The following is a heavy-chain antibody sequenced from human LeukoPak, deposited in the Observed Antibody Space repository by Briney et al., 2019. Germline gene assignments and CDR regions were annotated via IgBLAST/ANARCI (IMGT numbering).Heavy chain of an antibody. CDR2: ITDSGKP. D-gene: IGHD3-10*01. CDR3: ASRNYYLDH. Sequence: PGGSLRLSCATSGFTFNNYAMTWVRQAPGKGLEWVSGITDSGKPCYADSVKGRLTISRDNSKSTLYLQINSLRAEDTAVYYCASRNYYLDHWGQGALVTVSS. CDR1: GFTFNNYA. J-gene: IGHJ4*02. V-gene: IGHV3-23*01.